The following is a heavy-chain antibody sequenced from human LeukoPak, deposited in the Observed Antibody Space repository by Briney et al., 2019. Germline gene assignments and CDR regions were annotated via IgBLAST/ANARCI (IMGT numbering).Heavy chain of an antibody. J-gene: IGHJ6*02. D-gene: IGHD1-26*01. Sequence: PGGSLRLSCAASGFTFSSYSMNWVRQAPGKGLEWVAFIKFHGHETFYADSVEGRFTFSRDNSRNTLYLQMNSLRAEDTAVYYCASSGKWEPGPYYYYGMDVWGQGTTVTVSS. CDR2: IKFHGHET. CDR1: GFTFSSYS. V-gene: IGHV3-30*02. CDR3: ASSGKWEPGPYYYYGMDV.